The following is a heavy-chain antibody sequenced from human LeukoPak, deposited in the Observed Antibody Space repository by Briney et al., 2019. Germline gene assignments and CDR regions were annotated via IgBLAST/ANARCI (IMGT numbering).Heavy chain of an antibody. CDR2: ISRSSSYI. CDR1: GFAFGSEA. D-gene: IGHD2-2*01. J-gene: IGHJ5*01. V-gene: IGHV3-21*01. Sequence: PGGSLRLSCAVSGFAFGSEAMSWVRQSPARGLEWVASISRSSSYIYYADSVKGRFTISRDNAKNSLYLQMNSLRAEDTAVYYCARSGTSALFLSWFDSWGQGTLVTVSS. CDR3: ARSGTSALFLSWFDS.